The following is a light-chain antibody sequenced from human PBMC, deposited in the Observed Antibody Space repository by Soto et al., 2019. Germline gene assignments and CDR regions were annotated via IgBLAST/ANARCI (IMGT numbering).Light chain of an antibody. J-gene: IGKJ1*01. CDR2: AAS. Sequence: IVMTQSPATLSVYPGERATLSCSASQSVSSNLAWYQQKPGQAPRLLIYAASTRATGIPVRFGGSGSRTEFTLTISSLQSEDFAVYYCQQYNDWPRTFGQGTKVDIK. V-gene: IGKV3-15*01. CDR3: QQYNDWPRT. CDR1: QSVSSN.